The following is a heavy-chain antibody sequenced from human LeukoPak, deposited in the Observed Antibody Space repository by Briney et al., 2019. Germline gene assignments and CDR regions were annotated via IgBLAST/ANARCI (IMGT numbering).Heavy chain of an antibody. Sequence: SGTLSLTCTVSGVSISSSDWWSWVRQPPGKGLEWIGEIYYSGSTNYNPSLKSRVTISVDKAKNQFSLKLSSVTAADTAVYYCARDRHITIFGVVPHRWFDPWGQGTLVTVSS. CDR2: IYYSGST. D-gene: IGHD3-3*01. V-gene: IGHV4-4*02. J-gene: IGHJ5*02. CDR3: ARDRHITIFGVVPHRWFDP. CDR1: GVSISSSDW.